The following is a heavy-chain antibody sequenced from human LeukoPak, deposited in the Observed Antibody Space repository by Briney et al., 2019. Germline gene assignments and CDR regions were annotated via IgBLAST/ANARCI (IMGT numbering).Heavy chain of an antibody. V-gene: IGHV3-11*01. CDR2: ISSSGSTI. J-gene: IGHJ6*03. Sequence: PGGSLRLPCAASGFTFSDYYISWIRQAPGKGLEWVSYISSSGSTIYYADSVKGRFTISRDNAKNSLYLQMNSLRAEDTAVYYCARYYAGDRNYYYYYMDVWGKGTTVTVSS. D-gene: IGHD3-16*01. CDR1: GFTFSDYY. CDR3: ARYYAGDRNYYYYYMDV.